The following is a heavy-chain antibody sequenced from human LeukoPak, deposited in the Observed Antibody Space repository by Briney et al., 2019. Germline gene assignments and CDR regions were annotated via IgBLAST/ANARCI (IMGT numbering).Heavy chain of an antibody. J-gene: IGHJ4*02. V-gene: IGHV3-15*01. CDR3: TTVFQPLGYCSSTSCYPNY. CDR1: GFTFSNAW. Sequence: GGSLRLSCDASGFTFSNAWMSWVRQAPGKGLEWVGRIKSKTDGGATDYAAPVKGRFTISSDDSKNTLYLQMNSLKTEDTAVYYCTTVFQPLGYCSSTSCYPNYWGQGTLVTVSS. D-gene: IGHD2-2*01. CDR2: IKSKTDGGAT.